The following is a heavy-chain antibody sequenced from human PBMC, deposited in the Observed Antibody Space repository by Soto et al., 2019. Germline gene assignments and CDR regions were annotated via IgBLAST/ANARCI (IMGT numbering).Heavy chain of an antibody. CDR1: GYTFTSYG. J-gene: IGHJ5*02. V-gene: IGHV1-18*01. Sequence: ASVKVSCKASGYTFTSYGISWVRQAPGQGLEWMGWISAYSGNTNYAQKLQGRVTMTTDTSTSTAYMELRSLRSDDTAVYYCARDHYGDYAYNWFDPWGQGTLVTVSS. CDR3: ARDHYGDYAYNWFDP. CDR2: ISAYSGNT. D-gene: IGHD4-17*01.